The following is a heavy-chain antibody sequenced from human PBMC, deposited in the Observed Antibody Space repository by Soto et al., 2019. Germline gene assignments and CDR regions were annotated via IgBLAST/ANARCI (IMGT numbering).Heavy chain of an antibody. Sequence: PGGSLRLSCAASGFTFSSYGMHWVRQAPGKGLEWVAVIWYDGSNKYYADSVKGRFTISRDNSKNTLYLQMNSLRAEDTAVYYCARSGIAAAGNGWFDPWGQGTMVTVSS. J-gene: IGHJ5*02. CDR1: GFTFSSYG. CDR2: IWYDGSNK. CDR3: ARSGIAAAGNGWFDP. V-gene: IGHV3-33*01. D-gene: IGHD6-13*01.